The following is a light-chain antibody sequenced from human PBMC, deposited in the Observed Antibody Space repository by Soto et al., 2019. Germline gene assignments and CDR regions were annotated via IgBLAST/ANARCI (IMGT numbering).Light chain of an antibody. CDR1: LNVNSY. Sequence: VLTQSPATLSFSPGERATLSFISSLNVNSYLAWYQQKPGQAPKLLIYGASNRATGIPDRFSGSGSGTDFTLIISRLEPEDFAVYYCQQYGSSLPITFGQGTRLEI. J-gene: IGKJ5*01. V-gene: IGKV3-20*01. CDR3: QQYGSSLPIT. CDR2: GAS.